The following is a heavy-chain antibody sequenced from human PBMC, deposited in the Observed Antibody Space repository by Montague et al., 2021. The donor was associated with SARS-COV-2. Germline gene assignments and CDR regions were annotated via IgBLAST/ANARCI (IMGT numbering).Heavy chain of an antibody. Sequence: SETLSLTCTILVGWNRGVDWKSLRLHSSNRLEWYADICLNESTNYNPSLTGRVTMSVDTSKNQFSLKVNSVTAADTAVYYCARHYSATLPAVYWGQGTLVTVAS. CDR2: ICLNEST. D-gene: IGHD2-15*01. CDR1: VGWNRGVD. CDR3: ARHYSATLPAVY. V-gene: IGHV4-59*08. J-gene: IGHJ4*02.